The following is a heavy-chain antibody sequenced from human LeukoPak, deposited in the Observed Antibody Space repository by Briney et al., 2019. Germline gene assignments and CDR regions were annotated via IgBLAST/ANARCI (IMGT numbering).Heavy chain of an antibody. D-gene: IGHD6-19*01. J-gene: IGHJ1*01. V-gene: IGHV1-18*01. CDR2: ISAYNGNT. CDR3: ARLGVAGDPSSAEYLQH. Sequence: ASVKVSCKASGYTFTSYGISWVRQAPGQGLEWMGWISAYNGNTNYAQKLQGRVTMTTDTSTSTAYMELMSLRSDDTAVYYCARLGVAGDPSSAEYLQHWGQGTLVTVSS. CDR1: GYTFTSYG.